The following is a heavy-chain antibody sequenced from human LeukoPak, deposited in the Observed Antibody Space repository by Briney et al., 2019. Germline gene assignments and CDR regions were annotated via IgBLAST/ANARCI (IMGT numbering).Heavy chain of an antibody. CDR3: ARVTGLCSSTSCLYFDY. CDR1: GGSISSYY. CDR2: IHYSGSI. D-gene: IGHD2-2*01. Sequence: SETLSLTCTVSGGSISSYYWSWIRQPPGKGLEWIGYIHYSGSINYNPSLKSRVTISVDTSKNQFSLKLSSVTAADTAVYYCARVTGLCSSTSCLYFDYWGQGTLVTVSS. V-gene: IGHV4-59*01. J-gene: IGHJ4*02.